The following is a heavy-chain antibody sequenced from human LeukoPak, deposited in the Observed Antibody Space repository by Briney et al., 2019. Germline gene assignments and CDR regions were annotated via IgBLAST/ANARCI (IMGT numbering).Heavy chain of an antibody. CDR3: ARRGCSGGSCYRGVFDY. V-gene: IGHV4-39*01. Sequence: PSETLSLTCTVSGGSISSSSYYWGWIRQPPGKGLEWIGSIYYSGSTYYNPSLKSRVTISVDTSKNQFSLKLSSVTAADTAVYYCARRGCSGGSCYRGVFDYWGQGTLVTVSS. CDR2: IYYSGST. D-gene: IGHD2-15*01. CDR1: GGSISSSSYY. J-gene: IGHJ4*02.